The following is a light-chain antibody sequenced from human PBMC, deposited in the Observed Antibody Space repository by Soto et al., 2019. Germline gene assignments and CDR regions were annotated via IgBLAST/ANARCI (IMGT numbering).Light chain of an antibody. CDR2: GAS. V-gene: IGKV3-20*01. Sequence: EIVLTQSPGTLSLSPGERATLSCRASQSVSSSYLAWYQQKPGQAPRLLIYGASSRATGIPDRFSVSGSVTDFTLTISRLEPEDFAVYYCQQYGSSRTFGQGTKVEIK. J-gene: IGKJ1*01. CDR3: QQYGSSRT. CDR1: QSVSSSY.